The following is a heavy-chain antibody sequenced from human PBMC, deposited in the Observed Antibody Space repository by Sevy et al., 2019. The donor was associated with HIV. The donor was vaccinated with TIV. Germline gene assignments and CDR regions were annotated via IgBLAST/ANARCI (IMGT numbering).Heavy chain of an antibody. D-gene: IGHD3-10*01. CDR1: GFNIADYY. V-gene: IGHV3-49*04. CDR2: IITKNHGGTP. CDR3: ARHAREAWRGSGVYYNVTDGFDP. J-gene: IGHJ5*02. Sequence: GGSLRLSCTGSGFNIADYYMTWVRQAPGKGLDWVGFIITKNHGGTPEYGASVKGRFTISRDDSKNTIYLQMHSLKTGDTGISYCARHAREAWRGSGVYYNVTDGFDPWGQGTLVTVSS.